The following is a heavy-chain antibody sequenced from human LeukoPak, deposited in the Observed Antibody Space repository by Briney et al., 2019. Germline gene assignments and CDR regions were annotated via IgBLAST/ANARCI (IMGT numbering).Heavy chain of an antibody. J-gene: IGHJ4*02. CDR2: IIPILGIA. D-gene: IGHD1-26*01. V-gene: IGHV1-69*04. Sequence: SVKVSCKASGGTFISYAISWVRQAPGQGLEWMGRIIPILGIANYAQKFQGRVTITADKSTSTAYMELSSLRSEDTAVYYCARASVGAKLVHFDYWGQGTLVTVSS. CDR1: GGTFISYA. CDR3: ARASVGAKLVHFDY.